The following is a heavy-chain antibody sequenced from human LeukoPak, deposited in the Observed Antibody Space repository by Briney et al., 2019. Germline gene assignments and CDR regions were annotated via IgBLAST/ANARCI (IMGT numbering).Heavy chain of an antibody. V-gene: IGHV3-21*01. CDR2: ISSSSSYI. Sequence: GGSLRLSCAASGFTFSSYRMNWVRQAPGKGLEWVSSISSSSSYIYYADSVKGRFTISRDNAKNSLYLQMNSLRAEDTAVYYCARGGQPLDFDYWGQGTLVTVSS. CDR1: GFTFSSYR. CDR3: ARGGQPLDFDY. J-gene: IGHJ4*02.